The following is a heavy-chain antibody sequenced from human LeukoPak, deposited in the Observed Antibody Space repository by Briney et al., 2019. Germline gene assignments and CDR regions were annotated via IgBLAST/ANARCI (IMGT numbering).Heavy chain of an antibody. CDR1: GFTFSSQW. CDR3: AKDTSIAARSYFDY. D-gene: IGHD6-6*01. Sequence: GGSLRLSCVASGFTFSSQWMHWVRQGPGKGLEWVSAISGSGGSTYYADSVKGRFTISRDNSKNTLYLQMNSLRAEDTAVYYCAKDTSIAARSYFDYWGQGTLVTVSS. CDR2: ISGSGGST. J-gene: IGHJ4*02. V-gene: IGHV3-23*01.